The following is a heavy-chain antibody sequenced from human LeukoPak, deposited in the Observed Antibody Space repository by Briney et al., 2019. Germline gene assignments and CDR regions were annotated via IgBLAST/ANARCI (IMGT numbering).Heavy chain of an antibody. CDR3: ASSSGSYLDYYMDV. CDR1: GFTFSSYA. V-gene: IGHV3-30*04. J-gene: IGHJ6*03. D-gene: IGHD1-26*01. CDR2: ISYDGSNK. Sequence: GGSLRLSCAASGFTFSSYAMSWVRQAPGKGLEWVAVISYDGSNKYYADSVKGRFTISRDNSKNTLYLQMNSLRAEDTAVYYCASSSGSYLDYYMDVWGKGTTVTVSS.